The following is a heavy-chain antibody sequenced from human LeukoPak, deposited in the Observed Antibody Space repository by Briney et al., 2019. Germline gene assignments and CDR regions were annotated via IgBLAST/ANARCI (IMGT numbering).Heavy chain of an antibody. V-gene: IGHV3-21*01. Sequence: GGSLRLSCAASGFTFSTYSMNWVRQAPGKGLEWVSSISGSSSFIYYADSVKGRFTISRDNAKNSLYLLMYSLRAEDTAVYYCAYSSRLYFDYWGQGALVTVSS. J-gene: IGHJ4*02. CDR1: GFTFSTYS. D-gene: IGHD6-13*01. CDR2: ISGSSSFI. CDR3: AYSSRLYFDY.